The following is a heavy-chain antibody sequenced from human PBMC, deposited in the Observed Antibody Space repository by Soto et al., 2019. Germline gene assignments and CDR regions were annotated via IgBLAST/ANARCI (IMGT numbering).Heavy chain of an antibody. Sequence: VQLVESGGGVVQPGRSLRLSCAASGFTFSSYGMHWVRQAPGKGLEWVAVIWYDGSNKYYADSVKGRFTISRDNSKNTLYLQMNSLRAEDTAVYYCARVSVVSGDYYYGMDVWGQGTTVTVSS. V-gene: IGHV3-33*01. J-gene: IGHJ6*02. CDR2: IWYDGSNK. CDR3: ARVSVVSGDYYYGMDV. D-gene: IGHD2-15*01. CDR1: GFTFSSYG.